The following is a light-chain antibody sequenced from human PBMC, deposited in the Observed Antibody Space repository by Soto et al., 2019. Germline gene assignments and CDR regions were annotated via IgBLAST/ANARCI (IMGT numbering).Light chain of an antibody. CDR2: DVS. V-gene: IGLV2-14*01. Sequence: QSALTQPASVSGSPGQSITVSCTGTSSDVGGYNYVSWYQQHPGKAPKVMIYDVSKRPSGVSNRFSGSKSGNTASLTISGLQAEDEADYCCNSYTSSSTLPYVFGTGTKVTVL. J-gene: IGLJ1*01. CDR1: SSDVGGYNY. CDR3: NSYTSSSTLPYV.